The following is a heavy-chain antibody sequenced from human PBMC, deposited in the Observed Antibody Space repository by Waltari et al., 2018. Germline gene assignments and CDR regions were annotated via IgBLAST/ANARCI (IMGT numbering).Heavy chain of an antibody. CDR3: ARAVAVAGTNWFDP. V-gene: IGHV4-38-2*01. CDR2: IYHSGST. CDR1: GYSISSGYY. D-gene: IGHD6-19*01. J-gene: IGHJ5*02. Sequence: QVQLQESGPGLVKPSETLSLTCAVAGYSISSGYYWGWVWQPPGRGLEWIGGIYHSGSTYYNPSVKGRVTISVDTSKNQFSLKLSSVTAADTAVYYCARAVAVAGTNWFDPWGQGTLVTVSS.